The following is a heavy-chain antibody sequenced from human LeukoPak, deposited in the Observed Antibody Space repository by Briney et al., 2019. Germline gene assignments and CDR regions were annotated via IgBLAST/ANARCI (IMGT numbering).Heavy chain of an antibody. CDR1: GGSISSYY. CDR2: IYYSGNT. CDR3: ASALSGSYSRYYYYYMDV. J-gene: IGHJ6*03. Sequence: SETLSLTCSVCGGSISSYYWSWIRQPPGKGLEWIGYIYYSGNTNYNPSLKSRVTISVDTSKNQFPLKLSSVTAADTAVYYCASALSGSYSRYYYYYMDVWGKGTTVTVSS. D-gene: IGHD3-10*01. V-gene: IGHV4-59*01.